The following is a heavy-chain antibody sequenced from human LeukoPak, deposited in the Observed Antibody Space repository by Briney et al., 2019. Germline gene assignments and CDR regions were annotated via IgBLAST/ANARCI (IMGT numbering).Heavy chain of an antibody. CDR3: ARDNRGYDY. CDR2: ITSSSSAI. V-gene: IGHV3-48*04. D-gene: IGHD5-12*01. Sequence: GGSLRLSCAASGFTFSTYSMNWVRQAPGKGLEWISYITSSSSAIYYTDSVKGRFTVSRDNAKNSLYLQMNSLRAEDTAVYYCARDNRGYDYWGQGALVTVSS. CDR1: GFTFSTYS. J-gene: IGHJ4*02.